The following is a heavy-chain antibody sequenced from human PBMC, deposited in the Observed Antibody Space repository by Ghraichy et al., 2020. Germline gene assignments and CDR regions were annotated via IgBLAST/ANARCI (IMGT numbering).Heavy chain of an antibody. V-gene: IGHV3-7*03. CDR2: INQDGREK. CDR3: SSGYTFDI. J-gene: IGHJ3*02. CDR1: GLIFSTYW. Sequence: GGSLRLSCAASGLIFSTYWMTWVRQAPGKGLEWVANINQDGREKYYVASVKGRFTISRDNAKNSLYLQMNGLRAEDTAVYYCSSGYTFDIWGQGTMVAVSS. D-gene: IGHD3-10*01.